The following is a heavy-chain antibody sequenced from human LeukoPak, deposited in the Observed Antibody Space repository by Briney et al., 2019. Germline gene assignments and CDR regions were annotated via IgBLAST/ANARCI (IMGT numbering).Heavy chain of an antibody. D-gene: IGHD3-3*01. CDR1: GYSISSGYY. J-gene: IGHJ4*02. CDR3: ARVKLLEWLSDQYYFDY. CDR2: IYHSGST. Sequence: SETLSLTCTVSGYSISSGYYWGWIRQPPGKGLEWIGSIYHSGSTYYNPSLKSRVTISVDTSKNQFSLKLSSVTAADTAVYYCARVKLLEWLSDQYYFDYWGQGTLVTVSS. V-gene: IGHV4-38-2*02.